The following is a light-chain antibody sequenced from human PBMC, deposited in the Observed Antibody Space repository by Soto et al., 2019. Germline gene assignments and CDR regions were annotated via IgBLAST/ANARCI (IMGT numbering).Light chain of an antibody. CDR3: QQYGISGT. Sequence: DIVLLHSPATLSKNKAERATRSFTSSQSVSSSYLDWYQQKPGQAPRLLIYGASSRATGIPDRFSGSGSGTDFTLTISRLEHEDFAVYYCQQYGISGTFGQGTRVDI. CDR1: QSVSSSY. CDR2: GAS. V-gene: IGKV3-20*01. J-gene: IGKJ1*01.